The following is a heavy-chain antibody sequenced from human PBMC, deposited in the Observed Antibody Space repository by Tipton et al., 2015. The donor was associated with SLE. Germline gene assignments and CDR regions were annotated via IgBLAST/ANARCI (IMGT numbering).Heavy chain of an antibody. CDR3: AGDGGGDSSGSLYFDY. CDR2: IYYSGST. J-gene: IGHJ4*02. Sequence: TLSLTCTVSGGSISSYYWSWIRQPPGKGLEWIGYIYYSGSTNYNPSLKSRVTISVDTSKNQFSLKLSSVTTADTAVYYCAGDGGGDSSGSLYFDYWGQGTLVTVSS. D-gene: IGHD3-22*01. V-gene: IGHV4-59*01. CDR1: GGSISSYY.